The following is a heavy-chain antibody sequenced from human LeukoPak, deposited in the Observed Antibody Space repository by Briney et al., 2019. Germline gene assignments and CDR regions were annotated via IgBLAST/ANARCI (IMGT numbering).Heavy chain of an antibody. J-gene: IGHJ4*02. CDR2: IIPILGVA. CDR1: GGTFSGYT. Sequence: ASVKVSCKASGGTFSGYTISWGRQAPGQGLDGMGRIIPILGVANYAQKFQGRVTITADKSTSTAYMELSSLRSEDTAVYYCARDTQEYYDSSGYPVLWGQGTLVTVSS. CDR3: ARDTQEYYDSSGYPVL. D-gene: IGHD3-22*01. V-gene: IGHV1-69*04.